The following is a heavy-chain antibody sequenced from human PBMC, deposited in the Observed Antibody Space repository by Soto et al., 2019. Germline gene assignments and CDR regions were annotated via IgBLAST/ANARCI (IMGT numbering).Heavy chain of an antibody. CDR3: ARASTTSPLVRIGPFYFDW. D-gene: IGHD1-1*01. V-gene: IGHV1-18*01. CDR1: GYTFTSYS. J-gene: IGHJ4*02. CDR2: ISPNKDNT. Sequence: QVQLVQSGVEVRKPGASVKVSCKTSGYTFTSYSVSWVRQAPGQRLEWMGWISPNKDNTRDSQKCQGRLTMTTEISTRTAYMELGSMRSHDTAVCDSARASTTSPLVRIGPFYFDWWGQGPVVPASS.